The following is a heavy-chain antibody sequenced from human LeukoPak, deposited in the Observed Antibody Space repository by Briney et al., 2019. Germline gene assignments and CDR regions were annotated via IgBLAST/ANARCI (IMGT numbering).Heavy chain of an antibody. D-gene: IGHD3-3*01. J-gene: IGHJ4*02. CDR1: GYSFTNYW. V-gene: IGHV5-51*01. CDR3: ARPQTVYVSGYAPQDFDY. Sequence: GESLKISCKGSGYSFTNYWIGWVRQMPGKGLEWMGNIYPGDSDTRYSASFQGQGTISAGKSISNTFLQRSSLKASVTAMYYCARPQTVYVSGYAPQDFDYWGQGTLVTVSS. CDR2: IYPGDSDT.